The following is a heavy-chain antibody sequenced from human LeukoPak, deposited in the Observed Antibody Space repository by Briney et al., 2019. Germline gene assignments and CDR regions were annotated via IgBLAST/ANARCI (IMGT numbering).Heavy chain of an antibody. D-gene: IGHD1-26*01. CDR1: GGSFSGYY. Sequence: SETLSLTCVVYGGSFSGYYWSWIRQPPGKGLEWIGEINHSGSTNYNPSLKSRVTISVDTSKNQFSLKLSSVTAADTAVYYCARGRGAVDVWGQGTTVTVSS. CDR2: INHSGST. CDR3: ARGRGAVDV. J-gene: IGHJ6*02. V-gene: IGHV4-34*01.